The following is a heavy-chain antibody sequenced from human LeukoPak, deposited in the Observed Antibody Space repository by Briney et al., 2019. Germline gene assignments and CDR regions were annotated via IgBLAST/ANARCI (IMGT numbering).Heavy chain of an antibody. CDR3: ARHSSGSGGAFQY. CDR2: MDDSGST. J-gene: IGHJ4*02. CDR1: GGSISSYY. D-gene: IGHD6-19*01. Sequence: SETLSLTCTVSGGSISSYYWSWIRQPPGKGLEWIGYMDDSGSTNYNPSLTSRVTISKDTSKNQLSLKLGSVTAADTAVYYCARHSSGSGGAFQYWGQGTPVTVSS. V-gene: IGHV4-59*08.